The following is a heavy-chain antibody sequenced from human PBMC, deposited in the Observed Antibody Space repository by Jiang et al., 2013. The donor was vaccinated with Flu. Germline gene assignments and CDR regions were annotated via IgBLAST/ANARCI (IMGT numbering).Heavy chain of an antibody. V-gene: IGHV4-59*13. CDR3: ARGYETFDC. D-gene: IGHD3-3*01. CDR2: IYYSGST. J-gene: IGHJ4*02. Sequence: GPGLVKPSETLSLTCTVSGGSISSYYWSWIRQPPGKGLGWIGYIYYSGSTNYNPSLKSRVTISVDTSKNQFSLKLSSVTAADTAVYYCARGYETFDCWGQGTLVTVSS. CDR1: GGSISSYY.